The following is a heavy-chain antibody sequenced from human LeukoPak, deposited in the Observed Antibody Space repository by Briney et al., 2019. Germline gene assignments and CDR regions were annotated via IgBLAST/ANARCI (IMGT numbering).Heavy chain of an antibody. CDR2: ISSSSVYT. CDR3: ARDALRDDAFDI. Sequence: GGSLRLSCKASGFTFSSFHMNCVPQAPGKGLEWGSSISSSSVYTHYADSVKGRITISRDNGKNSLYLQMNSLTAEDTALYYCARDALRDDAFDIWGQGTMVTVSS. CDR1: GFTFSSFH. J-gene: IGHJ3*02. V-gene: IGHV3-21*04.